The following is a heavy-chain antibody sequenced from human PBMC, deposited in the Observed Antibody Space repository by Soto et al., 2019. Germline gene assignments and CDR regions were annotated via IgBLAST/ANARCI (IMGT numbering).Heavy chain of an antibody. CDR3: ARVVVGAYHFDY. V-gene: IGHV3-74*01. CDR1: GFTFSSYW. CDR2: INSDGSTT. J-gene: IGHJ4*02. Sequence: EVQMEESGGGSVQPGGSLRLSCAASGFTFSSYWMHWVRQAPGKGLVWVSRINSDGSTTSYADSVKGRFTISRDNAKNTLYLQMNSLRAEDTAVYYCARVVVGAYHFDYWGQGTLVTVSS. D-gene: IGHD2-15*01.